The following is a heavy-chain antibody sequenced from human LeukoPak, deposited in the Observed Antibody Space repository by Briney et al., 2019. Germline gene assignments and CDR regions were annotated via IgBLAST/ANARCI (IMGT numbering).Heavy chain of an antibody. J-gene: IGHJ6*03. D-gene: IGHD3-3*01. CDR1: GYTFTGYY. CDR3: ARALRFLEWWEDYYYMDV. V-gene: IGHV1-2*06. Sequence: ASVKVSCKASGYTFTGYYMHWVRQAPGQGLEWMGRINPNSGGTNYAQKFQGRVTMTRDTSSSTAYMELSRLRSDDTAVYYCARALRFLEWWEDYYYMDVWGKGTTVTVSS. CDR2: INPNSGGT.